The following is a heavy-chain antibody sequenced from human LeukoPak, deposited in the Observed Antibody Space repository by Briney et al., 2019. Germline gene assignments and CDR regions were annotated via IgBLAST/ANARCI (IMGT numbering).Heavy chain of an antibody. CDR2: ISSSSSYI. V-gene: IGHV3-21*04. Sequence: GGSLRLSCAASGLTFSSYSMNWVRQAPGKGLEWVSSISSSSSYIYYADSVKGRFTISRDNSKNTLYLQMNSLRAEDTAVYYCAKDRGRAATGFDYWGQGTLVTVSS. CDR1: GLTFSSYS. CDR3: AKDRGRAATGFDY. D-gene: IGHD3-10*01. J-gene: IGHJ4*02.